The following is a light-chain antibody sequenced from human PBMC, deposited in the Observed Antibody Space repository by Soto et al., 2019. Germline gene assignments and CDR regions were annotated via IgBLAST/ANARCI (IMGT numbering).Light chain of an antibody. V-gene: IGKV3-20*01. CDR3: QQYGSSPLT. Sequence: EIVLTQSPGTLSLSPGERATLSCRASQSVSSSNLAWYQQKPGQPPRLLIYGASSRATGIPDRFSGSGSGTDFTLTISRLEPEDFAVYFCQQYGSSPLTFGGGTKVEIK. CDR2: GAS. CDR1: QSVSSSN. J-gene: IGKJ4*01.